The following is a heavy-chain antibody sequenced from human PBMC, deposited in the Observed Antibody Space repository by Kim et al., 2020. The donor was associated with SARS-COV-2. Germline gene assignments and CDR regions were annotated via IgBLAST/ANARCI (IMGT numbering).Heavy chain of an antibody. CDR3: ARSITFTIAWYFEL. J-gene: IGHJ2*01. D-gene: IGHD3-10*01. V-gene: IGHV4-4*02. Sequence: TPPRKSRVTISVDKSKNQFSLKLSSVTAAYTAVYYCARSITFTIAWYFELWGRGTLVTVSS.